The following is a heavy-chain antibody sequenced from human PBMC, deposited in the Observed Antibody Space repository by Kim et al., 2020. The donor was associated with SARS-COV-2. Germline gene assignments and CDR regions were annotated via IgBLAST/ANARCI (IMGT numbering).Heavy chain of an antibody. D-gene: IGHD3-22*01. CDR2: ISSSSSYI. Sequence: GGSLRLSCAASGFTFSSYSMNWVRQAPGKGLEWVSSISSSSSYIYYADSVKGRFTISRDNAKNSLYLQMNSLRAEDTAVYYCASSGYYDSSGYPDIQHWGQGTLVTVSS. CDR3: ASSGYYDSSGYPDIQH. V-gene: IGHV3-21*01. J-gene: IGHJ1*01. CDR1: GFTFSSYS.